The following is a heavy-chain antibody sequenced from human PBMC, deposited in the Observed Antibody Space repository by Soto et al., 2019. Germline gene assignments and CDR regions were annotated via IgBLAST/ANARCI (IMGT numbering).Heavy chain of an antibody. J-gene: IGHJ4*02. Sequence: GGSLRLSCAASGFTFSDDYMSWIRQAPGKGLEWVSYITNSGITIYYADSVKGRFTISRDNAKNSLYLQMNSLRAEDTAVYYCARTRSGRDFDHWGQGTLVTVSS. CDR1: GFTFSDDY. CDR3: ARTRSGRDFDH. V-gene: IGHV3-11*01. D-gene: IGHD3-3*01. CDR2: ITNSGITI.